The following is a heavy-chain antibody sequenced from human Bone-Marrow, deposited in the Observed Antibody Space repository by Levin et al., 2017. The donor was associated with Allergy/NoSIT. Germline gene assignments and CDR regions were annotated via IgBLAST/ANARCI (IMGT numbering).Heavy chain of an antibody. Sequence: GESLKISCAASGFAFSSYWMHWVRQAPGKGLVWVSRINSDGSRTSYADNVRGRFTISRDNAKNTLYLQMNSLRAEDTAVYYCASDADDSSGYFGYWGQGTLVTVSS. CDR2: INSDGSRT. V-gene: IGHV3-74*01. D-gene: IGHD3-22*01. CDR1: GFAFSSYW. J-gene: IGHJ4*02. CDR3: ASDADDSSGYFGY.